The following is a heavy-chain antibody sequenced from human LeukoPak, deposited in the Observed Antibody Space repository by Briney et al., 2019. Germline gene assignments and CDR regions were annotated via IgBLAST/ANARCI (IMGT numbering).Heavy chain of an antibody. D-gene: IGHD3-22*01. CDR3: AKDLWGITMIDMDY. CDR2: ISGSGGST. J-gene: IGHJ4*02. V-gene: IGHV3-23*01. Sequence: PGGSLRLSCAASGFTFSNYAMSWVRQAPGKGLEWVSAISGSGGSTYYADSVKGRFTISRDNSKNTLYLQMNSLRAEDTAVYYCAKDLWGITMIDMDYWGQGTLVTVSS. CDR1: GFTFSNYA.